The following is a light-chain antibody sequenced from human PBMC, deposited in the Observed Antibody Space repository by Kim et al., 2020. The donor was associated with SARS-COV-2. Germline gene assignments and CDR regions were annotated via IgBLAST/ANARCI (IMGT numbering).Light chain of an antibody. CDR3: QEYKSDSWT. V-gene: IGKV1-5*01. CDR1: QSINIW. J-gene: IGKJ1*01. CDR2: DAS. Sequence: GDRVTITCRASQSINIWLAWYQQKPGKAPNLLIYDASILESGVPSRFRGSGSGTQFTLTISSLQPDDFATYYCQEYKSDSWTFGEGTKVEIK.